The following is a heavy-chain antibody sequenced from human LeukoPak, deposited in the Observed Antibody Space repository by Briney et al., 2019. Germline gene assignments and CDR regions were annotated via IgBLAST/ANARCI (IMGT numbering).Heavy chain of an antibody. V-gene: IGHV4-39*07. D-gene: IGHD6-13*01. CDR2: IYYSGST. CDR1: GGSISSSSYS. CDR3: ARGGYSSSWYNLDY. Sequence: SETLSLTCTVSGGSISSSSYSWGWIRQPPGKGVKGLEWIGTIYYSGSTYYNPSLKSRVTISVDTSKNQFSLKLSSVTAADTAVYYCARGGYSSSWYNLDYWGQGILVTVSS. J-gene: IGHJ4*02.